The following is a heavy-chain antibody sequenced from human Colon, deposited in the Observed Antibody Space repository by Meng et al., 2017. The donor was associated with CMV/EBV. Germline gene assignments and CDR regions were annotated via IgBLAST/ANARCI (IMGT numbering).Heavy chain of an antibody. CDR1: GFSLSDYW. CDR2: IKQDGSEK. D-gene: IGHD6-25*01. J-gene: IGHJ3*02. Sequence: GGSLKISCAASGFSLSDYWMSWVRQAPRKGLEWVANIKQDGSEKHYVDSVKGRFTISRDNAKNSLYLQMNSLRDDDTAVYYCASSAGPSGYALDIWGQGTMVTVSS. CDR3: ASSAGPSGYALDI. V-gene: IGHV3-7*01.